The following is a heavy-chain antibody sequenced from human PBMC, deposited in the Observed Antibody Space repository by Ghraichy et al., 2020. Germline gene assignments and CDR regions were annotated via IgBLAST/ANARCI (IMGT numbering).Heavy chain of an antibody. Sequence: SETLSLTCTVSGGSISSGGYYWSWIRQHPGKGLEWIGYIYYSGSSSYNPSLKSRVTISVDTSKNQFSLKLSSVTAADTAVYYCARRSGYIVGGMDVWGQGPTVTVSS. D-gene: IGHD3-3*01. CDR3: ARRSGYIVGGMDV. J-gene: IGHJ6*02. V-gene: IGHV4-31*03. CDR1: GGSISSGGYY. CDR2: IYYSGSS.